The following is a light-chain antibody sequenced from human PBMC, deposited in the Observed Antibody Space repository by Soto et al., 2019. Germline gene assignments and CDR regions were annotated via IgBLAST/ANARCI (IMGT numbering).Light chain of an antibody. V-gene: IGKV3-15*01. Sequence: IVLTQSPATLSVSPGERATLSCRASQNVRYNLAWYQQKPGQAPRLLIYGASTRASDIPPRFSGGGSGTEFTVTINSLQSEDFDVYYFNQYNTWFAFGQGTKVEIK. CDR3: NQYNTWFA. CDR2: GAS. J-gene: IGKJ2*01. CDR1: QNVRYN.